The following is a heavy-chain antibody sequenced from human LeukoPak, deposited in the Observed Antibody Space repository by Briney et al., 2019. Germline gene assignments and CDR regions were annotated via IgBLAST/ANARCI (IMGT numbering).Heavy chain of an antibody. CDR1: GYTFTGYY. V-gene: IGHV1-2*06. CDR3: ARLTFYYDGSGYYFDY. D-gene: IGHD3-22*01. J-gene: IGHJ4*02. Sequence: GASVKVSCKASGYTFTGYYIHWVRQAPGQGLEWMGRINPNSGGTNYAQKFQGRVTMTRDTSISTAYMDLSGLTSDDTAVYYCARLTFYYDGSGYYFDYWGQGTLVTVSS. CDR2: INPNSGGT.